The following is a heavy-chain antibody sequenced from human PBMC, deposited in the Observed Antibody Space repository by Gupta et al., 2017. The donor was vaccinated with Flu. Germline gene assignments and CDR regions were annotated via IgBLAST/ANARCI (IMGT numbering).Heavy chain of an antibody. J-gene: IGHJ5*02. V-gene: IGHV2-5*02. CDR1: GFSLSTSGVG. CDR3: AHRPSASRVRGVIIEDNWFDP. CDR2: IYWDDDK. Sequence: QITLKESGPTLVKPTQTLTLTCTFSGFSLSTSGVGVGWIRQHPGTALEWLALIYWDDDKRYSPSLKSRLTITKDTSKNQVVLTMTNMDPVDTATYYCAHRPSASRVRGVIIEDNWFDPWGQGTLVTVSS. D-gene: IGHD3-10*01.